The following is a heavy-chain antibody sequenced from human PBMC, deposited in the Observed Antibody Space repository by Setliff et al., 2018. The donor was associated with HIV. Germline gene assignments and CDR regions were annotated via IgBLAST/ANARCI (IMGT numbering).Heavy chain of an antibody. CDR1: GFTFDDYA. CDR3: ARGMGIAYYYYMDV. V-gene: IGHV3-9*01. D-gene: IGHD6-13*01. Sequence: GGSLRLSCAASGFTFDDYAMHWVRQAPGKGLEWVSGISWNSGNIDYADSVKGRFTISRDNAKNSLYLQMNSLSAEDTAVYYCARGMGIAYYYYMDVWGKGTTVTVSS. J-gene: IGHJ6*03. CDR2: ISWNSGNI.